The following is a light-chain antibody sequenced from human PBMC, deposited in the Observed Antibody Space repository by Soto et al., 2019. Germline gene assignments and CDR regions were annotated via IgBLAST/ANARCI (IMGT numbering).Light chain of an antibody. J-gene: IGKJ2*01. V-gene: IGKV3-11*01. CDR3: QHRGRWPRT. CDR1: QSVNDY. CDR2: GAS. Sequence: EIVLTQSPATLYLSPGERATLSCRASQSVNDYLAWYQQKPGQAPRLLIYGASNRATGIPVRFSGSGSGTDFTLTISSLEPEDFAVYYCQHRGRWPRTFGQGTKLEIK.